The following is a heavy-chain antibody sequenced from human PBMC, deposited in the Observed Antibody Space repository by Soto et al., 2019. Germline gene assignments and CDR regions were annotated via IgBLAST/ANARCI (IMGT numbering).Heavy chain of an antibody. CDR3: AKSVTAAGTGYYYGMDV. J-gene: IGHJ6*02. CDR2: ISGSGGST. D-gene: IGHD6-13*01. CDR1: GFTFSSYA. Sequence: EVQLLESGGGLVQPGGSLRLSCAASGFTFSSYAMSWVRQAPGKGLEWVSAISGSGGSTYYADPVKGRFTISRDNSKNTLYLQMNSLRAEDTAVYYCAKSVTAAGTGYYYGMDVWGQGTTVTVSS. V-gene: IGHV3-23*01.